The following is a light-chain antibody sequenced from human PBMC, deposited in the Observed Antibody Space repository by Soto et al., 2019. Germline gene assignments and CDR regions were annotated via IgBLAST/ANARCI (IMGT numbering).Light chain of an antibody. CDR2: GAL. CDR3: QQANSFPWT. CDR1: QGIGSW. J-gene: IGKJ1*01. V-gene: IGKV1-12*01. Sequence: DIQMTQSPSSVSASVGDRVTITCRASQGIGSWLAWYQQKPGKAPKLLFYGALSLQSWVPSRFSCSVSGTDFTLTISSLQPEDSGTYYCQQANSFPWTFGQGTKVEIK.